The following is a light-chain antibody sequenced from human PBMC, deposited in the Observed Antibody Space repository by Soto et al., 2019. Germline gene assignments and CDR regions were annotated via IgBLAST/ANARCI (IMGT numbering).Light chain of an antibody. V-gene: IGKV3-15*01. J-gene: IGKJ1*01. CDR1: QSVRSN. CDR2: GAS. CDR3: QQYNNWPPWT. Sequence: EIVMTQSPATLSVSPGETATLSCRASQSVRSNLAWYQQKPGQAPRLLIYGASTRATGIPDRFSGSGSGTEFTLTISSLQSEDSAVYYCQQYNNWPPWTFGQGTKVDIK.